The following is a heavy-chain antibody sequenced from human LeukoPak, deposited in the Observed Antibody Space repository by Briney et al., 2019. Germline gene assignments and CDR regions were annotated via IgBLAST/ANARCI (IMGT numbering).Heavy chain of an antibody. CDR1: GFTFSDYY. CDR3: ARSIAAAGYLHYYYYYMDV. CDR2: ISSRGSTI. D-gene: IGHD6-13*01. Sequence: IPGGSLRLSCAASGFTFSDYYMSWIRQVPGKGLEWVSYISSRGSTIYYADSVKGRFTISKDNAKNSLYLQMNSLRAEDTAVYYCARSIAAAGYLHYYYYYMDVWGKGTTVTVSS. V-gene: IGHV3-11*01. J-gene: IGHJ6*03.